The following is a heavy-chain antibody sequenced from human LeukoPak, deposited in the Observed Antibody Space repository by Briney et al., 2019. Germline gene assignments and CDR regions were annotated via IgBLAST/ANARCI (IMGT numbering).Heavy chain of an antibody. Sequence: SGPTLVSPTQTLTLTCTFSGFSLSTSGVGVGWIRQPPGKALEWLALIYWDDDKRYSPSLKSRLTITKDTSKNRVVLTMTNMDPVDTATYYCAHSLWFGEPSQFDPWGQGTLVTVSS. CDR1: GFSLSTSGVG. CDR2: IYWDDDK. J-gene: IGHJ5*02. CDR3: AHSLWFGEPSQFDP. V-gene: IGHV2-5*02. D-gene: IGHD3-10*01.